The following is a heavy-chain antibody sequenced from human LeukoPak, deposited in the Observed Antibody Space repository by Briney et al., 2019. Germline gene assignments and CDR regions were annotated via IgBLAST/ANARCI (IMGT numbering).Heavy chain of an antibody. CDR2: MNPNSGGT. V-gene: IGHV1-2*02. CDR1: GYTFTSYD. D-gene: IGHD2-15*01. J-gene: IGHJ5*02. CDR3: AREVVVVAATPVPRGFDP. Sequence: GASVKVSCKASGYTFTSYDINWVRQAPGQGLEWMGWMNPNSGGTNYAQKFQGRVTMTRDTSISTAYMELSRLRSDDTAVYYCAREVVVVAATPVPRGFDPWGQGTLVTVSS.